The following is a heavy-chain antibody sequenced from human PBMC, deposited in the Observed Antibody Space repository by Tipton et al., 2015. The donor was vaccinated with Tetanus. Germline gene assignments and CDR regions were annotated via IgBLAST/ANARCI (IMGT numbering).Heavy chain of an antibody. J-gene: IGHJ6*02. V-gene: IGHV1-2*02. Sequence: QLVQSGGEVKKPGASVKVSCKASGYTFIHYGVNWVRQAPGQGLEWMGWIDPNSGGTVYAQKFQGRVTMTRETSISTAYMELRSLRSDDTAVYYCARDRGDYIYYGMDVWGPGTTVTVS. CDR3: ARDRGDYIYYGMDV. CDR2: IDPNSGGT. CDR1: GYTFIHYG. D-gene: IGHD3-22*01.